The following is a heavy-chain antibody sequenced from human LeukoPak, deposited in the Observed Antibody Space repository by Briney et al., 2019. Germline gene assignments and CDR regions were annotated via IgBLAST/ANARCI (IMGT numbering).Heavy chain of an antibody. J-gene: IGHJ6*02. CDR3: ARDLSHVATAMVPYYYYGMDV. V-gene: IGHV3-33*01. CDR1: GFTFSSYG. Sequence: PGRSLRLSCAASGFTFSSYGMHWVRQAPGKGLEWVAVIWYDGSNKYYADSVKGRFTTSRDNSKNTLYLQMNSLRAEDTAVYYCARDLSHVATAMVPYYYYGMDVWGQGTTVTVSS. CDR2: IWYDGSNK. D-gene: IGHD5-18*01.